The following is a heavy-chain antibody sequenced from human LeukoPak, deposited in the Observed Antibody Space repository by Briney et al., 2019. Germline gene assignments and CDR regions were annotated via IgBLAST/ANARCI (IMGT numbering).Heavy chain of an antibody. D-gene: IGHD5-12*01. Sequence: ASVKVSCKASGYTFTSYDINWVRQATGQGLEWMGWMNHTSGNTGYAQKFQGRVTMTRNTSISTAYMELSSLRSEDTAVYYCARGSGYDAEFDYWGQGTLVTVSS. CDR2: MNHTSGNT. CDR1: GYTFTSYD. J-gene: IGHJ4*02. CDR3: ARGSGYDAEFDY. V-gene: IGHV1-8*01.